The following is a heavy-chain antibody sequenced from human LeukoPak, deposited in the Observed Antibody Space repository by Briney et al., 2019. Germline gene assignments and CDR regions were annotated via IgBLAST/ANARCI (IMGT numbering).Heavy chain of an antibody. CDR1: GYTLTELS. D-gene: IGHD5-18*01. J-gene: IGHJ4*02. CDR3: ATWYSYGYYFDY. CDR2: FDPEDGET. V-gene: IGHV1-24*01. Sequence: ASVKVSCKVSGYTLTELSVHWVRQAPGKGLEWMGGFDPEDGETIYAQKFQGRVTMTEDTSTDTAYMELSSLRSEDTAVYYCATWYSYGYYFDYWGQGTLVTVSS.